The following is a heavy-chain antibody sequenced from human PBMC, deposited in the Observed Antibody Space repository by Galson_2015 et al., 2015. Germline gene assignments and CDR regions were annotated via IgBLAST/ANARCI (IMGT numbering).Heavy chain of an antibody. CDR2: IYPGDSDT. CDR1: GYNFTTYR. V-gene: IGHV5-51*01. Sequence: QSGAEVKKPGESLKISCKGSGYNFTTYRIAWVRQMPGKGLEWMGIIYPGDSDTRYSPSFQGQVTISADKSIRTAYLQWSSLKASGTGSYCCARQAQHVWGSQNLDYWGQGTLVTVSS. D-gene: IGHD3-16*01. CDR3: ARQAQHVWGSQNLDY. J-gene: IGHJ4*02.